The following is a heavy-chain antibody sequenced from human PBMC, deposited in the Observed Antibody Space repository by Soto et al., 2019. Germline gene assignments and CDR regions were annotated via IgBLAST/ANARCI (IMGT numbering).Heavy chain of an antibody. CDR1: GGSISSSNW. D-gene: IGHD3-9*01. CDR3: ARDNGGVLTGYYYFDY. J-gene: IGHJ4*02. V-gene: IGHV4-4*02. Sequence: SETLSLTCAVSGGSISSSNWWSWVRQPPGKGLEWIGEIYHSGSTNYNPSLKSRVTISVDKSKNQFSLKLSSVTAADTGVYYCARDNGGVLTGYYYFDYWGQGTLVTVSS. CDR2: IYHSGST.